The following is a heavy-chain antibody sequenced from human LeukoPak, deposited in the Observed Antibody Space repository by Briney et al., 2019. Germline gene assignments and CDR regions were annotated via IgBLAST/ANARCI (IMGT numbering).Heavy chain of an antibody. CDR1: GYSISSGYY. J-gene: IGHJ4*02. CDR2: IYHSGST. Sequence: SETLSLTCTVSGYSISSGYYWGWIRQPPGKGLEWIGSIYHSGSTYYNPSLKSRVTISVDTSKNQFSLKLSSVTAADTAVHYCARERDGYKLDYWGQGTLVTVSS. CDR3: ARERDGYKLDY. D-gene: IGHD5-24*01. V-gene: IGHV4-38-2*02.